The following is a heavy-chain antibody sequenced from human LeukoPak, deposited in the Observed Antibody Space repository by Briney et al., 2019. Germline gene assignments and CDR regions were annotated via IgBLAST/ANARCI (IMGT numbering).Heavy chain of an antibody. J-gene: IGHJ4*02. Sequence: GGSLRLSCAASGFTFSNYGMHWVRQAPGRGLEWVAFIRYDETLQNYADSVKGRFTISRDNSKNTLALQTNSLRAEDTAVYYCAREKGRGVISPYYDYWGQGTLVTVSS. CDR2: IRYDETLQ. D-gene: IGHD3-10*01. CDR1: GFTFSNYG. V-gene: IGHV3-30*02. CDR3: AREKGRGVISPYYDY.